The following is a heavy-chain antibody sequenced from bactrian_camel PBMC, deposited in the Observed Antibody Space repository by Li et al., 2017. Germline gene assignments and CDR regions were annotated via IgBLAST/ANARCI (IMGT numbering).Heavy chain of an antibody. CDR2: IDSDGST. CDR3: TKWFSGYNDYDPPADFAY. V-gene: IGHV3S1*01. Sequence: HVQLVESGGRSVQSGGSLRLSCTASAYPYTRYRMGWFCQPPWEEREGVAAIDSDGSTHYADSVKGRFTISRDSSKNMLYLQMYSLRSEDTALYYCTKWFSGYNDYDPPADFAYWGQGTQVTVS. CDR1: AYPYTRYR. D-gene: IGHD4*01. J-gene: IGHJ6*01.